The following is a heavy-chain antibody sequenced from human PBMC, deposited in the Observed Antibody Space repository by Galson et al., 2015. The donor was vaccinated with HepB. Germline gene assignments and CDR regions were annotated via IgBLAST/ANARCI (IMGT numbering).Heavy chain of an antibody. J-gene: IGHJ3*02. Sequence: SLRLSCAASGFSFSDHAMHWVRQAPGKGLEWVAIISFDGRSKYYADSVKGRFTISRDNSKNTLFLQMSSLRAEDTAVYYCARQYGRTLPRDAFDIWGQGTIVTVSS. D-gene: IGHD4-17*01. CDR1: GFSFSDHA. CDR3: ARQYGRTLPRDAFDI. V-gene: IGHV3-30*04. CDR2: ISFDGRSK.